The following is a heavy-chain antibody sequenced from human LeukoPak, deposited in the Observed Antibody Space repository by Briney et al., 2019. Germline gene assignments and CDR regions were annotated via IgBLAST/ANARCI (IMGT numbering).Heavy chain of an antibody. CDR2: ISPSSNTR. D-gene: IGHD1-1*01. Sequence: PGGSLRLSCAASGFRFKDYAMNWVRQAPGKGLEWVAAISPSSNTRLYGDSVKGRFTVSRDNSQSPLYLQMDSLRADHTAVDYCAKDLKGVDDGGMYFDVWGRGTLVRVSS. J-gene: IGHJ2*01. V-gene: IGHV3-23*01. CDR1: GFRFKDYA. CDR3: AKDLKGVDDGGMYFDV.